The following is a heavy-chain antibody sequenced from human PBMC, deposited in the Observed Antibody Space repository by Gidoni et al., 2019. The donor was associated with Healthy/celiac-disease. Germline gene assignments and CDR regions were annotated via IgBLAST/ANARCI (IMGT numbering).Heavy chain of an antibody. J-gene: IGHJ4*02. CDR3: AKDRIAVAGTWGY. Sequence: VQLFESGGGLVQPGGSLRLSCAASGLPFRSYAMSWVRQAPGKGLGWVSAISGSGGRTYYADSGKGRFTISRDNSKNTLYLQMNSLRAEDTAVYYCAKDRIAVAGTWGYWGQGTLVTVSS. CDR2: ISGSGGRT. CDR1: GLPFRSYA. D-gene: IGHD6-19*01. V-gene: IGHV3-23*01.